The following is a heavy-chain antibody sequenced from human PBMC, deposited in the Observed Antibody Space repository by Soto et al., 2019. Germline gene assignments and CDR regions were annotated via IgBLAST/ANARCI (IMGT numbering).Heavy chain of an antibody. CDR1: GFNIVGYG. D-gene: IGHD6-13*01. CDR2: IGFDGKNE. J-gene: IGHJ4*02. V-gene: IGHV3-33*01. CDR3: AREFGYSSTWPAY. Sequence: GGSMRLSCDVSGFNIVGYGRHRVRQAPGKGLEWVAVIGFDGKNENYGDSVKGRFTVSRDNSRNTLYLQMNSLRVEDTAVYFCAREFGYSSTWPAYWGQGTLVTGSS.